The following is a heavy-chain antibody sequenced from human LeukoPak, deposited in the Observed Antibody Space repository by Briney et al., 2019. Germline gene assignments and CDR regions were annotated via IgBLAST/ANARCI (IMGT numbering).Heavy chain of an antibody. CDR1: GGTFSSYA. Sequence: ASVKVSCKASGGTFSSYAISWVRQAPGQGLEWMGRIIPILGIANYAQKFQGRVTITADKSTSTAYMELSSLRSEDTAVYYCARDRCSGGSCFPSSAFDIWGQGTMVTVSS. V-gene: IGHV1-69*04. CDR2: IIPILGIA. CDR3: ARDRCSGGSCFPSSAFDI. D-gene: IGHD2-15*01. J-gene: IGHJ3*02.